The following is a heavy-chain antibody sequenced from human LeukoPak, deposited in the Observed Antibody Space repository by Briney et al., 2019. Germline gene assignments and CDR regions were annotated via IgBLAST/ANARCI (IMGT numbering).Heavy chain of an antibody. CDR3: AKGDSSGYSPYYFDY. D-gene: IGHD3-22*01. J-gene: IGHJ4*02. Sequence: GGSLRLSCAASGFTFSSYAMSWVRQAPGKGLEWVSAISGGGGSTYYADSVKGRFPISRDNSKNTLYLQINSLRAEDTAVYYCAKGDSSGYSPYYFDYWGQGPLVTVSS. CDR2: ISGGGGST. V-gene: IGHV3-23*01. CDR1: GFTFSSYA.